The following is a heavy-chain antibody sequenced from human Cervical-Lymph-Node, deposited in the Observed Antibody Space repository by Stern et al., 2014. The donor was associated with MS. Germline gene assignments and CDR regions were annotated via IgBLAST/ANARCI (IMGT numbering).Heavy chain of an antibody. D-gene: IGHD6-13*01. V-gene: IGHV3-33*01. CDR3: ASAYSSSHYYFDY. J-gene: IGHJ4*02. CDR1: GFSFSRYA. CDR2: MWYDGSNP. Sequence: LVESGGGVVQPGRSLRLSCAASGFSFSRYALHWVRQAPGKGLEWVALMWYDGSNPYYADSVTGRFTIPRDNFKNTLYLQMNSLRAEDTAVYYCASAYSSSHYYFDYWGQGTLVTVSS.